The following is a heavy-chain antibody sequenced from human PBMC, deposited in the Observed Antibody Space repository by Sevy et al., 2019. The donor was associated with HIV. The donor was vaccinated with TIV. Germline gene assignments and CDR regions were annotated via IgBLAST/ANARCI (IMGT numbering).Heavy chain of an antibody. CDR2: IKSKTGGGTA. CDR3: ASVVKNDFWDGHVNYYGLDV. Sequence: GGSLRLSCAASGFTFNYAWMSWVRQAPGKGLEWVGRIKSKTGGGTADYAEHVKGRLTISRDDSENTLYLQMNSLKTEDTAVYYCASVVKNDFWDGHVNYYGLDVWGQGTTVTVSS. CDR1: GFTFNYAW. V-gene: IGHV3-15*01. J-gene: IGHJ6*02. D-gene: IGHD3-3*01.